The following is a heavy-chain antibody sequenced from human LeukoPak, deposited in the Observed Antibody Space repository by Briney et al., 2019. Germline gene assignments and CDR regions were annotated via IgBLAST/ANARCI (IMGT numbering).Heavy chain of an antibody. J-gene: IGHJ4*02. CDR3: ARDRPCSFWREEFDH. Sequence: GGSLRLSCAASGFIFSDYSFHWVRQAPGNGLEGVAVISDDGRIEFYADSVKGRFTISRDNSENTLYLHMNSLRAEDTAVYYCARDRPCSFWREEFDHWGQGTLVTVSS. D-gene: IGHD2/OR15-2a*01. V-gene: IGHV3-30*04. CDR1: GFIFSDYS. CDR2: ISDDGRIE.